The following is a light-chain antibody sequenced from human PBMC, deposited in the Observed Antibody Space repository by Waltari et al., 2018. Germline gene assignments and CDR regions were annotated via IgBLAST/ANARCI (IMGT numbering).Light chain of an antibody. Sequence: EVVMTQSPATLSVSPGERATLSCRASQSVSSNLAWYQQKPGQAPRHLISDASTRAPGIPARFSGSGSGTEFTLTISSLQSEDFAVYYCQQYNNWPPMTFGQGTKVEIK. CDR1: QSVSSN. J-gene: IGKJ1*01. CDR2: DAS. CDR3: QQYNNWPPMT. V-gene: IGKV3-15*01.